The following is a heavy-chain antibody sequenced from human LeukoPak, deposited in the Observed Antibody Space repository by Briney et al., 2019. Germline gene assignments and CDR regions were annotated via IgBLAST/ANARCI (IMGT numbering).Heavy chain of an antibody. CDR2: IKQDGSEK. Sequence: GGSLRLSCAASGFTFSSYWMSWVRQAPGKGLEWVANIKQDGSEKYYVDSVKGRFTISRDNAKNSLYLQMNSLRAEDTAVYYCARDHVTMVRGVIITGYYYMDVWGKGTTVTISS. D-gene: IGHD3-10*01. J-gene: IGHJ6*03. V-gene: IGHV3-7*01. CDR3: ARDHVTMVRGVIITGYYYMDV. CDR1: GFTFSSYW.